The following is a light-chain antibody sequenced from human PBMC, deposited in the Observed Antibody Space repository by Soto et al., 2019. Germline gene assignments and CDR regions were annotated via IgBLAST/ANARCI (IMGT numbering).Light chain of an antibody. CDR2: GAS. Sequence: EIVMTQSPATLSVTPGERATLSCRASQNVSSDLAWSKQKPGQAPRLLIYGASTRATGIPARFSGSGSGTEFTLTISSLQSEDFAVYYCQQYNNWPRTFGQGTKVEIK. CDR3: QQYNNWPRT. V-gene: IGKV3-15*01. CDR1: QNVSSD. J-gene: IGKJ1*01.